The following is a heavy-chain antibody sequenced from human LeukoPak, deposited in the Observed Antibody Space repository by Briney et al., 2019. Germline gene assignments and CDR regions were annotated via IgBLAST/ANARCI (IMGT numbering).Heavy chain of an antibody. CDR1: GGSVTNTDYY. CDR3: AREGGSGNYDFDY. V-gene: IGHV4-39*02. Sequence: SETPSLTCTVSGGSVTNTDYYWGWLRQPPGTGLEWIGSFYYSGNTYSNPSLKSRVTISVDTPRNQFSLKLSSVTAADTAMYYCAREGGSGNYDFDYWGQGTLVTVSS. J-gene: IGHJ4*02. D-gene: IGHD1-26*01. CDR2: FYYSGNT.